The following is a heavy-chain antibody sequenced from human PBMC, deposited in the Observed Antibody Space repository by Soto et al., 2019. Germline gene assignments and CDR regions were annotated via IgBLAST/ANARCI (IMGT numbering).Heavy chain of an antibody. CDR3: ARDMSGSYISWFDP. CDR1: GYTFTSYG. CDR2: ISAYNGNT. D-gene: IGHD1-26*01. Sequence: VASVKVSCKASGYTFTSYGISWVRQAPGQGLEWMGWISAYNGNTNYAQKLQGRVTMTTDTSTSTAYMELRSLRSDDTAVYYCARDMSGSYISWFDPWGQGTLVTVSS. V-gene: IGHV1-18*04. J-gene: IGHJ5*02.